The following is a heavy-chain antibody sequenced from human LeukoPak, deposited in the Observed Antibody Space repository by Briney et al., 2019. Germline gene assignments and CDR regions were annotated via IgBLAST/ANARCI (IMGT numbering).Heavy chain of an antibody. CDR3: ARRTHSMIVDYFDY. J-gene: IGHJ4*02. V-gene: IGHV4-31*03. CDR2: IYYSGST. CDR1: GGSISSGGYY. D-gene: IGHD3-22*01. Sequence: SSQTLSLTCTVSGGSISSGGYYWSWIRQHPGKGLEWIGYIYYSGSTNYNPSLKSRVTISVDTSKNQFSLKLSSVTAADTAVYYCARRTHSMIVDYFDYWGQGTLVTVSS.